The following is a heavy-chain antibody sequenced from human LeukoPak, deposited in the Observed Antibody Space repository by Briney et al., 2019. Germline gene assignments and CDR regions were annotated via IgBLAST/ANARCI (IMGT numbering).Heavy chain of an antibody. D-gene: IGHD3-22*01. J-gene: IGHJ5*02. CDR3: AKVSVTMIVVALYNWFDP. CDR2: ISGSGGST. V-gene: IGHV3-23*01. Sequence: PGGSLRLSCAASGFTFSSYAMSWVRQAPGKGLEWVSAISGSGGSTYYADSVKGRFTISRDNSKNTLYLQMNSLRAEDTAVYYCAKVSVTMIVVALYNWFDPWGQGTLVTVSS. CDR1: GFTFSSYA.